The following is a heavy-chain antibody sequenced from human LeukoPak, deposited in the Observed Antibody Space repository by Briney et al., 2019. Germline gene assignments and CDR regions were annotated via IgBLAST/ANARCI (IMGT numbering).Heavy chain of an antibody. D-gene: IGHD6-13*01. CDR1: GGSISSYY. V-gene: IGHV4-59*01. Sequence: SETLSLTCTVSGGSISSYYWSWIRQPPGKGLEWIGYIYYSGSTNYNPSLKSRVTISVDTSKNQFSLKLSSVTAADTAVYYCARDGPGIAAAGTFDYWGQGTLVTVSS. CDR2: IYYSGST. J-gene: IGHJ4*02. CDR3: ARDGPGIAAAGTFDY.